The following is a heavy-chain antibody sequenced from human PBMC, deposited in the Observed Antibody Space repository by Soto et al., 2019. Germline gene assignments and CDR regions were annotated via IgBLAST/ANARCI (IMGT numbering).Heavy chain of an antibody. CDR3: ARVGDGYNLNY. J-gene: IGHJ4*02. D-gene: IGHD5-12*01. CDR2: IYSGGST. V-gene: IGHV3-53*01. CDR1: GFTVSNNY. Sequence: PGGSLRLSCAASGFTVSNNYMSWVRQAPGKGLEWVSIIYSGGSTYYADSVQGRFTISRDNSKNSLYLQMNSLRVEDTAVYYCARVGDGYNLNYWGQGTLVTVSS.